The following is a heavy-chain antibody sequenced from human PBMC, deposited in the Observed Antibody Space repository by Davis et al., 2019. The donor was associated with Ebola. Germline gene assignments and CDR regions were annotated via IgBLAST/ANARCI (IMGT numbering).Heavy chain of an antibody. J-gene: IGHJ3*02. D-gene: IGHD3-22*01. CDR2: ISWNSGSI. V-gene: IGHV3-9*01. CDR3: AKVRYDTTGPSAFDI. CDR1: GFTFDDYA. Sequence: PGGSLRLSCAASGFTFDDYAMHWVRQAPGKGLEWVSGISWNSGSIGYADSVKGRFTISRDNAKNSLYLQMNSLRAEDTALYYCAKVRYDTTGPSAFDIWGQGTMVTVSS.